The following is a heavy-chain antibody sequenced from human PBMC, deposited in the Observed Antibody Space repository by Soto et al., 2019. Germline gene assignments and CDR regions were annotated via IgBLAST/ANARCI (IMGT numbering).Heavy chain of an antibody. CDR2: IYYSGST. J-gene: IGHJ5*02. Sequence: SETLSLTCTVSGVSISSGGYYWSWIRQHPGKGLEWIGYIYYSGSTYYNPSLKSRVTISVDTSKNQFSLKLGSVTAADTAVYYCAREYIVVVPAAIRAWGGWFDPWGQGTLVTVSS. V-gene: IGHV4-31*03. CDR1: GVSISSGGYY. D-gene: IGHD2-2*02. CDR3: AREYIVVVPAAIRAWGGWFDP.